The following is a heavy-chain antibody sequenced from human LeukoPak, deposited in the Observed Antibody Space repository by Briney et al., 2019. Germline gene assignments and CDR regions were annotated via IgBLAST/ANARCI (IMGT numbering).Heavy chain of an antibody. V-gene: IGHV1-69*04. CDR3: ARVAVVVAAAFQH. J-gene: IGHJ1*01. Sequence: SVKVSCKASGGTFSSYAISWVRQAPGQGLEWMGRIIPILGIANYAQKFQGRVTITADKSTSTAYMELSSLRSEDTAVYYCARVAVVVAAAFQHWGQGTLATVSS. CDR2: IIPILGIA. D-gene: IGHD2-15*01. CDR1: GGTFSSYA.